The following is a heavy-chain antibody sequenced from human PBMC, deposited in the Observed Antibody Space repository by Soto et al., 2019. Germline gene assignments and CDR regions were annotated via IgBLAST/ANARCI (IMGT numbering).Heavy chain of an antibody. D-gene: IGHD3-3*01. CDR1: GGSISTDY. Sequence: QVQLQESGPGLVKPSETLSLTCTVSGGSISTDYWSWIRQPPGKRLEYIGFIYYGGSTNYNPSLESRVTISPDTSKNQFSRKWSSVTAADTAVYYCARGEWFLRGYGMDVWGRGTTVTVS. V-gene: IGHV4-59*01. CDR3: ARGEWFLRGYGMDV. J-gene: IGHJ6*02. CDR2: IYYGGST.